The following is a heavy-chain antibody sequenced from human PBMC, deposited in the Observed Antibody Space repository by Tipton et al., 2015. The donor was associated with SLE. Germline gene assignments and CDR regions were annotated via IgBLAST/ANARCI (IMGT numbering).Heavy chain of an antibody. CDR3: AASGIAVAGNGYFDY. V-gene: IGHV3-33*01. CDR1: GFTFSSYG. Sequence: SLRLSCAASGFTFSSYGMHWVRQAPGKGLEWVAVIWYDGSNKYYADSVKGRFTISRDNSKNTLYLQMNSLRAEDTAVYYCAASGIAVAGNGYFDYWGQGTLVTVSS. D-gene: IGHD6-19*01. J-gene: IGHJ4*02. CDR2: IWYDGSNK.